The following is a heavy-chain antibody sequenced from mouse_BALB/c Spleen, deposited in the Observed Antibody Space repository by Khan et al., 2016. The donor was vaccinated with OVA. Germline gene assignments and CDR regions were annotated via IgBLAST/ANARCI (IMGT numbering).Heavy chain of an antibody. CDR1: GYTFRNNG. Sequence: QIQLVQSGPELKKPGETVKISCKASGYTFRNNGMNWVNQAPGKGLKWMGWINTYTGEPTYADDFKGRFAFSLETSANTAYLQINNLKNEDTATYFCARVGYNGTMDSWGQGTSVTVSS. V-gene: IGHV9-3-1*01. J-gene: IGHJ4*01. D-gene: IGHD2-14*01. CDR3: ARVGYNGTMDS. CDR2: INTYTGEP.